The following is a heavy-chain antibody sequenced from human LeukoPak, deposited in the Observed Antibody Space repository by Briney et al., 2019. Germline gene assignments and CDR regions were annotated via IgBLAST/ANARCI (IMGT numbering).Heavy chain of an antibody. CDR1: GFTFSSYN. CDR2: ISSSSSYI. D-gene: IGHD4-17*01. Sequence: GGSLRLSCAAPGFTFSSYNMNWVRQAPGKGLEWVSSISSSSSYIYYADSVKGRFTISRDNAKNSLYLQMNSLRAEDTAVYYCARTTVTSYFYYYMDVWGKGTTVTVSS. CDR3: ARTTVTSYFYYYMDV. V-gene: IGHV3-21*01. J-gene: IGHJ6*03.